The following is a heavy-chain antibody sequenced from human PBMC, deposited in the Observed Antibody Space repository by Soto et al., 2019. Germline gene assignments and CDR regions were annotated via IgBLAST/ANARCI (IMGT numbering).Heavy chain of an antibody. CDR3: TRYTDSSGYYYYYGMDV. D-gene: IGHD3-22*01. Sequence: LRLSCAASGFTFSGSAMHWVRQASGKGLEWVGRIRSKANSYATAYAASVKGRFTISRDDSKNTAYLQMNSLKTEDTAVYYCTRYTDSSGYYYYYGMDVWGQGTTVTVSS. J-gene: IGHJ6*02. V-gene: IGHV3-73*01. CDR1: GFTFSGSA. CDR2: IRSKANSYAT.